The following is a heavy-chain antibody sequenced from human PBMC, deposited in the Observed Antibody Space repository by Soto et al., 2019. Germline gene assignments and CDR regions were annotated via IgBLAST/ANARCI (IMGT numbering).Heavy chain of an antibody. J-gene: IGHJ4*02. V-gene: IGHV3-15*01. D-gene: IGHD2-21*01. CDR1: GFTFSNAW. CDR3: TTDPSGRLAYCGGDCYPFDY. Sequence: GGSLRLSCAASGFTFSNAWMSWVRQAPGKGLEWVGRIKSKTDGGTTDYMAPGKSTFTIARDDSKNTLDLQMNSLKTVDTAVYYCTTDPSGRLAYCGGDCYPFDYWGQGTLVTVSS. CDR2: IKSKTDGGTT.